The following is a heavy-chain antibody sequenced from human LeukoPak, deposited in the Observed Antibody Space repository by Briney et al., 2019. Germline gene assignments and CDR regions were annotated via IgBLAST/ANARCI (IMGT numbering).Heavy chain of an antibody. CDR1: GFTVTRYE. J-gene: IGHJ4*02. CDR3: ERVRIASRYFDY. CDR2: ISHSGSTT. D-gene: IGHD2-15*01. Sequence: GRSLRLSRAASGFTVTRYEMTCVRHHARNWRQWHSYISHSGSTTYYADSVKGRFTISRDDAENSLYLQMNSLRAEDSAVYYCERVRIASRYFDYWGQGTLVTVSS. V-gene: IGHV3-48*03.